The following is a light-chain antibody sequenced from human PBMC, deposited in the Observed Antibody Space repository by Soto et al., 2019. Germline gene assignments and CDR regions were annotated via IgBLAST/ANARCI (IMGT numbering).Light chain of an antibody. Sequence: QAVLTQPASVSGSPGQSITISCTGTSSDVGGYNYVSWYQQHPGKAPKLMIYDVSNRPSGVSNRFSGSKSGNTASLTISGLQAEDEADYYCSSYTSSSTPHVVFGGGTKVTVL. CDR3: SSYTSSSTPHVV. CDR1: SSDVGGYNY. CDR2: DVS. J-gene: IGLJ2*01. V-gene: IGLV2-14*01.